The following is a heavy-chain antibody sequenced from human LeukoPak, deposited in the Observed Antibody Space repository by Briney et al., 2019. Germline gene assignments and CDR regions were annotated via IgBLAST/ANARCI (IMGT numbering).Heavy chain of an antibody. CDR2: MDYSGST. J-gene: IGHJ6*03. CDR1: GDSISSTTYS. CDR3: ARTKQVNSYYFCMDV. D-gene: IGHD2-8*01. V-gene: IGHV4-39*01. Sequence: SETLSLTCTVSGDSISSTTYSFGGWIRQPPGKGLEWIGTMDYSGSTYCNPTLKSRVTMSVDTSKNQFSLKLSSVTAADTAVYYCARTKQVNSYYFCMDVWGKGTTVTVSS.